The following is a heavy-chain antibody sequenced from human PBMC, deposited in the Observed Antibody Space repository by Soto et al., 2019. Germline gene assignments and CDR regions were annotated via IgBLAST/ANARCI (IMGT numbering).Heavy chain of an antibody. D-gene: IGHD3-3*01. V-gene: IGHV5-51*01. Sequence: PGESLKISCKGSGYSFTTHWIAWVRQMPGEGLEWMGIIYPGDSDTRYSPSFQGQVTISADRSISTAYLQWSSLKASDTAMYYCARSLYGFWSGYAGYYYNAMDVWGQGTTVTVSS. CDR3: ARSLYGFWSGYAGYYYNAMDV. CDR1: GYSFTTHW. CDR2: IYPGDSDT. J-gene: IGHJ6*02.